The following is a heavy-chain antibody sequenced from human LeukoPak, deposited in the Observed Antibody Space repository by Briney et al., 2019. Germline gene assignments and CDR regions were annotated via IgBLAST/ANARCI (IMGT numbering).Heavy chain of an antibody. D-gene: IGHD3-22*01. J-gene: IGHJ4*02. Sequence: GGSLRLSCAASGFTFSSYSMNWVRQAPGKGLEWVSSISSSSSYIYYADSVKGRFTISRDNAKNSLYLQMNSLRAEDTAVYYCARQSRGYYSFVDYWGQGTLVTVSS. CDR2: ISSSSSYI. CDR3: ARQSRGYYSFVDY. V-gene: IGHV3-21*01. CDR1: GFTFSSYS.